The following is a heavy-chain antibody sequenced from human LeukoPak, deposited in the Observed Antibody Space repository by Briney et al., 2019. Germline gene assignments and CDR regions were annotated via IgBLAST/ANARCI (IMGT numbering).Heavy chain of an antibody. CDR3: ARGTMMVGP. CDR2: INYSGTT. J-gene: IGHJ5*02. CDR1: GGSIGSYY. D-gene: IGHD3-22*01. V-gene: IGHV4-59*01. Sequence: SETLSLTRIVSGGSIGSYYWSWIRQPPGKGLEWIGYINYSGTTNYNPSLKSRVSISIDTSKNQFSLKLSSVTAADTAVYCCARGTMMVGPWGQGTQVTVSS.